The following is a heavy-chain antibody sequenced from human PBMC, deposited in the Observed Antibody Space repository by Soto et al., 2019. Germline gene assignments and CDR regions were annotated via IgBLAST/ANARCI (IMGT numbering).Heavy chain of an antibody. D-gene: IGHD3-10*01. CDR2: TNPSGGST. Sequence: ASVKVSCKASGYTFTSYYMHWVRQAPGQGLEWMGITNPSGGSTSYAQKFQGRVTMTRDTSTSTVYMELSSLRSEDTAVYYCARGVYGSGSLGYYYYGMDVWGQGTTVTVSS. J-gene: IGHJ6*02. CDR1: GYTFTSYY. V-gene: IGHV1-46*01. CDR3: ARGVYGSGSLGYYYYGMDV.